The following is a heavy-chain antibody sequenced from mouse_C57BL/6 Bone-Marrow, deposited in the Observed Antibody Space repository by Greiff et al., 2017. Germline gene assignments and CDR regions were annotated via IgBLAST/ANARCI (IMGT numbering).Heavy chain of an antibody. D-gene: IGHD1-1*01. Sequence: QVQLQQPGAELVMPGASVKLSCKASGYTFTSYWMHWVKQRPGQGLEWIGELDPSDSYTNYNQKFKGKSTLTVDKSSSTAYMQLSSLTSEDSAVYYCARRVYYYGSSYVAWFAYWGQGTLVTVAA. J-gene: IGHJ3*01. CDR3: ARRVYYYGSSYVAWFAY. CDR2: LDPSDSYT. CDR1: GYTFTSYW. V-gene: IGHV1-69*01.